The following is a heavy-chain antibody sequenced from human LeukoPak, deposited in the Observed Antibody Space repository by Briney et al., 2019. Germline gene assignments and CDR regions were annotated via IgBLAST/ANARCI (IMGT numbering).Heavy chain of an antibody. CDR3: ARCGGITAPAAAGENYYYYYYGMDV. J-gene: IGHJ6*02. CDR2: IYSGGST. CDR1: GFTVSSNY. V-gene: IGHV3-53*01. Sequence: GGSLRLSCAASGFTVSSNYMSWVRQAPGKGLEWVSVIYSGGSTYYADSEGRFTISRDNSKNTLYLQMNSLRAEDTAVYYCARCGGITAPAAAGENYYYYYYGMDVWGQGTTVTVSS. D-gene: IGHD6-13*01.